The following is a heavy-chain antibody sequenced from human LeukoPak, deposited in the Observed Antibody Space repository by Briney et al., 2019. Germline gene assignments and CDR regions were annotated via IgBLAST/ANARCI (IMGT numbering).Heavy chain of an antibody. D-gene: IGHD3-22*01. CDR1: GFTFSSYA. V-gene: IGHV3-23*01. CDR2: ISGSGGST. J-gene: IGHJ4*02. Sequence: GGSLRLSCAASGFTFSSYAMSWVRQAPGKGLEWVSAISGSGGSTYYADSVKGRFTISRDNSKNTLYLQMNSLRAEDTAVYYCAKKSPYYYDSSPSPFGYWGQGTLVTVSS. CDR3: AKKSPYYYDSSPSPFGY.